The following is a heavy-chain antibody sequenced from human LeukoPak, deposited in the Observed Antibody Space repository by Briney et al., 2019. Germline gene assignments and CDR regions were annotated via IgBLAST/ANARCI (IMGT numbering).Heavy chain of an antibody. CDR1: GYTFTSYG. V-gene: IGHV1-18*01. D-gene: IGHD2-2*01. J-gene: IGHJ5*02. CDR3: ARELILDIVVVPAAMANWFDP. Sequence: ASVKVSCKASGYTFTSYGISWVRQAPGQGLEWMGWISAYNGNTNYAQKLQGRVNMTTNTSTSTAYMALRSLRSDDTAVYYCARELILDIVVVPAAMANWFDPWGQGTLVTVSS. CDR2: ISAYNGNT.